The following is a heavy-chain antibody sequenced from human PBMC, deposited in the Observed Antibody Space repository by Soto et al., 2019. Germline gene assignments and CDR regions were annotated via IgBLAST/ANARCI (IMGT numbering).Heavy chain of an antibody. J-gene: IGHJ5*02. Sequence: PGASLRLSCTASGFSFSSYAMYWFRQPPGKGLEWVAVISHDGINKHYADSVKGRVTVSRDNSNHSLDLHLNSLSGEDTAMYYCERDRDSSDYFVKWFEPWGQXALVTVSS. CDR1: GFSFSSYA. D-gene: IGHD6-19*01. CDR3: ERDRDSSDYFVKWFEP. CDR2: ISHDGINK. V-gene: IGHV3-30-3*01.